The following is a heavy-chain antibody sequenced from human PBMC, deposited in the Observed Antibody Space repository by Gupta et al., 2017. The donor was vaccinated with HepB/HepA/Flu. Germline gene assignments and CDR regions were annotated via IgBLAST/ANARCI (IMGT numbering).Heavy chain of an antibody. CDR1: GFTFSSYG. V-gene: IGHV3-33*01. CDR2: IWYDGSNK. Sequence: QVQLVESGGGVVQPGRSMRLYCVGSGFTFSSYGMHWGRQAPGKGLEWVAVIWYDGSNKYYADSVKGRFTISRDNSKNTLYLQMNSLRAEDTAVYYCARNSGSYAFDYWGQGTLVTVSS. CDR3: ARNSGSYAFDY. D-gene: IGHD1-26*01. J-gene: IGHJ4*02.